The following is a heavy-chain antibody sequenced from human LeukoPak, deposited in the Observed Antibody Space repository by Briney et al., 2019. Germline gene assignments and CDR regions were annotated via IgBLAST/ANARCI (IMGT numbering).Heavy chain of an antibody. CDR1: GFTFSSYA. D-gene: IGHD2-21*01. CDR3: AKGKNGPTDEHIVVVIAIRIDAFDI. V-gene: IGHV3-23*01. CDR2: ISGSGGST. J-gene: IGHJ3*02. Sequence: PTGGSLRLSCAASGFTFSSYAMSWARQAPGKGLEWVSAISGSGGSTYYADSVKGRFTISRDNSKNTLYLQMNSLRAEDTAVYYCAKGKNGPTDEHIVVVIAIRIDAFDIWGQGTMVTVSS.